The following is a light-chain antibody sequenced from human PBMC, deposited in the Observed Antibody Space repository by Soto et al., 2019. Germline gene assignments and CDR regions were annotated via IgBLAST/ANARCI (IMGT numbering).Light chain of an antibody. J-gene: IGKJ1*01. CDR1: QGIGNY. V-gene: IGKV1-27*01. CDR2: VAS. CDR3: QQYDTFWT. Sequence: DIQMTKSPSSLSASVGDRVTITCRASQGIGNYLAWYQQKPGKVPKVLIYVASALQSGVPPRFSGSGSGRDFTLTISSLQPEDVATYYCQQYDTFWTFGQGAKVDIK.